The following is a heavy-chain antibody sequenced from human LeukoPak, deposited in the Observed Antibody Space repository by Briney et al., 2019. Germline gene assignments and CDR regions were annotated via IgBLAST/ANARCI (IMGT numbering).Heavy chain of an antibody. CDR2: IYTSGST. V-gene: IGHV4-4*07. Sequence: SETLSLTCTVSGGSISSYYWSWIRQPAGKGLEWIGRIYTSGSTNYNPSLKSRVTMSVDTSKNQFSLKLSSVTAADTAVYYCARSNYDFWSGYSGYYYMDVRGKGTTVTVSS. CDR1: GGSISSYY. CDR3: ARSNYDFWSGYSGYYYMDV. D-gene: IGHD3-3*01. J-gene: IGHJ6*03.